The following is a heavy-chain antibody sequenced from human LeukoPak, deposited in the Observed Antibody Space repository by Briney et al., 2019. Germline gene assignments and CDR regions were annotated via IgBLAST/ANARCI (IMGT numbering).Heavy chain of an antibody. CDR3: AKDMGWLQSDAFDI. D-gene: IGHD5-24*01. V-gene: IGHV3-9*01. CDR1: GFTFDDYA. J-gene: IGHJ3*02. CDR2: ISWSSGSI. Sequence: HPGGSLRLSCAASGFTFDDYAIHWVRQAPGKGLEWVSGISWSSGSIGYADSVKGRFTISRDNAKNSLYLQMNSLRAEDTALYYCAKDMGWLQSDAFDIWGQGTMVTVSS.